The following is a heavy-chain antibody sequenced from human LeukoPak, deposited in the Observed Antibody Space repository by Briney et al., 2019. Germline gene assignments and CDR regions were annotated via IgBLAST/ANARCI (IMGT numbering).Heavy chain of an antibody. CDR1: GYTFTGYY. J-gene: IGHJ3*02. D-gene: IGHD3-3*01. Sequence: GASLKVSCKASGYTFTGYYMHWVRQDHGPGLEWMGWINPNSGGTNYAQKFQGRVTMTRHTSISTAYMELSRLRSNDTAVYYCAREDGVGFDIWGQGTMVTVSS. CDR2: INPNSGGT. V-gene: IGHV1-2*02. CDR3: AREDGVGFDI.